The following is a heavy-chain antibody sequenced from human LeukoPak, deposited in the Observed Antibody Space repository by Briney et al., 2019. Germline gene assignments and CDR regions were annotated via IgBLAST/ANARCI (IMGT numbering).Heavy chain of an antibody. CDR3: VREITRATTYFDS. D-gene: IGHD1-26*01. CDR2: INPNNGDI. CDR1: GYTFTGYY. V-gene: IGHV1-2*06. J-gene: IGHJ4*02. Sequence: ASVKVSCKASGYTFTGYYIHWVRQAPGQGLEWMGRINPNNGDINYAQKFPGRVTLTRDTSIGTAYMELSSLRSDDTAMYYCVREITRATTYFDSWGREPWSPSPQ.